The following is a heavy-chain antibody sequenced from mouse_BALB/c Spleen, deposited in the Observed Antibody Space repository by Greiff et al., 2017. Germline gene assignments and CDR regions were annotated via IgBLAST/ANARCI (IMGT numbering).Heavy chain of an antibody. CDR2: IYPYNGGT. D-gene: IGHD2-4*01. V-gene: IGHV1S29*02. CDR1: GYTFTDYN. J-gene: IGHJ2*01. Sequence: VQLKQSGPELVKPGASVKISCKASGYTFTDYNMHWVKQSHGKSLEWIGYIYPYNGGTGYNQKFKSKATLTVDNSSSTAYMELRSLTSEDSAVYYCAREAYDYDGDYYFDYWGQGTTLTVSS. CDR3: AREAYDYDGDYYFDY.